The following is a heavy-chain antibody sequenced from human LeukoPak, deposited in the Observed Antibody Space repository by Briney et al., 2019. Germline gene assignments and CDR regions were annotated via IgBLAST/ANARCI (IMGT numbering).Heavy chain of an antibody. D-gene: IGHD4-23*01. CDR3: AKPHSLRWHDAFDI. J-gene: IGHJ3*02. V-gene: IGHV1-69*01. CDR1: GGTFRNYP. Sequence: GSSVEVSCKASGGTFRNYPISWVRQAPGQGLEWMGGILPIFRMTNYAEKFQGRVTITADESTTTAYLELNSLRSEDTAVYYCAKPHSLRWHDAFDIWGQGTMVTVSS. CDR2: ILPIFRMT.